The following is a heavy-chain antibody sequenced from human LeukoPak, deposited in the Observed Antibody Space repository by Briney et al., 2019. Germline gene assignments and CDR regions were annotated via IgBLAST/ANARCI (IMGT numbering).Heavy chain of an antibody. CDR1: VGTFSSYA. D-gene: IGHD6-19*01. CDR2: IIPILGTA. V-gene: IGHV1-69*13. Sequence: VKVSSKASVGTFSSYAVSWVRQAPGQGVEWMGRIIPILGTANYAQKFHGRVTITTDGSTSTALMELSSLRSEDAAVYYCARGEQWLDSFDIWGQGTMVTVSS. J-gene: IGHJ3*02. CDR3: ARGEQWLDSFDI.